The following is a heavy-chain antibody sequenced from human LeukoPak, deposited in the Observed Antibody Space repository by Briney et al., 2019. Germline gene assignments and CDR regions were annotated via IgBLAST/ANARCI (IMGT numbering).Heavy chain of an antibody. Sequence: ASVKVSCKASGYTFTTYGISWVRQAPGQGLECMGWINPYNGNTNYAQKLQGRVTMTTDTSTSTAYLELRSLRSDDTAVYYCARLTVVTPPDYWGQGTLVTVSS. J-gene: IGHJ4*02. V-gene: IGHV1-18*01. CDR1: GYTFTTYG. CDR3: ARLTVVTPPDY. D-gene: IGHD4-23*01. CDR2: INPYNGNT.